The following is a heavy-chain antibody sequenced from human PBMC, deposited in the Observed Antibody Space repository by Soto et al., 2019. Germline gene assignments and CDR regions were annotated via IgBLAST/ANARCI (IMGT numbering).Heavy chain of an antibody. CDR3: ARSGILYGSSFTFDY. V-gene: IGHV4-31*03. CDR1: GGSISSGGYY. Sequence: SETLSLTCTVSGGSISSGGYYWSWIRQHPGKGLEWIGYIYYSGSTYYNPSLKSRVTISVDTSKNQFSLKLSSVTAADTAVYYCARSGILYGSSFTFDYWGQGTLVTVSS. J-gene: IGHJ4*02. CDR2: IYYSGST. D-gene: IGHD6-13*01.